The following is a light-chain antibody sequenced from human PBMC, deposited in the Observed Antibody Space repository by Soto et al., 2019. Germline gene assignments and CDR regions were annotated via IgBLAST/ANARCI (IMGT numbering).Light chain of an antibody. V-gene: IGKV3-11*01. CDR3: QQRSNWIT. CDR2: DAS. CDR1: QSISSY. J-gene: IGKJ5*01. Sequence: EVVLTQSPDTLSLPPGERATLSCRASQSISSYFAWYQQKPGQAPRLLIYDASNRATGIPARFSGSGSGTDFTLTISSLEPEDFAVYYCQQRSNWITFGQGTRLEIK.